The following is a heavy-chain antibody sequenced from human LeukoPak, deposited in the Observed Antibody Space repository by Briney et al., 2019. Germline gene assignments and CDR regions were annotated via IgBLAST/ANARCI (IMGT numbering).Heavy chain of an antibody. CDR3: ARGYFNYYYYYGMDV. Sequence: PGGSLRLSCQASGFPFSTFPMSWVRQAPGKWLEWVSVIYSGGSTYYADSVKGRFTISRDNSKNTLYLQMNSLRAEDTAVYYCARGYFNYYYYYGMDVWGQGTTVTVSS. CDR2: IYSGGST. J-gene: IGHJ6*02. CDR1: GFPFSTFP. D-gene: IGHD2/OR15-2a*01. V-gene: IGHV3-53*01.